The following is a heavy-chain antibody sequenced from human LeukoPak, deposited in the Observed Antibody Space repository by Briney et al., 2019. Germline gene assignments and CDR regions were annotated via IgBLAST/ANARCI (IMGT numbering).Heavy chain of an antibody. CDR2: IIPIFGTA. CDR3: ARARYYYDSSGYSVYFDY. Sequence: GASVKVSCKASGGTFSSYAISWVRQAPGQGLEWMGGIIPIFGTANYAQKFQGRVTITTDESTSTAYMELSSLRSEDTAVYYCARARYYYDSSGYSVYFDYWGQGTLVTVSS. D-gene: IGHD3-22*01. V-gene: IGHV1-69*05. J-gene: IGHJ4*02. CDR1: GGTFSSYA.